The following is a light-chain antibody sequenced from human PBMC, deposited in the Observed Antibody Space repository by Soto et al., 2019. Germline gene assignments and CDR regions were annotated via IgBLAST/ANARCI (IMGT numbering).Light chain of an antibody. CDR2: EVS. J-gene: IGLJ1*01. CDR1: SSDVGGYNY. Sequence: QSALTQPASVSGSPGQSITISCTGTSSDVGGYNYVSWYQHHPGKAPKLMIHEVSDRPSGMSNRFSGSKSGNKASLTISGLQAEDEADYYCSSYTSATTYVFGTGTKVTVL. CDR3: SSYTSATTYV. V-gene: IGLV2-14*01.